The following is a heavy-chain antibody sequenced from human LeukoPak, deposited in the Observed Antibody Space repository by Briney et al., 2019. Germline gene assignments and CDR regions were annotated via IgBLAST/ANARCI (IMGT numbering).Heavy chain of an antibody. J-gene: IGHJ5*02. CDR2: INPQSGST. CDR3: ARDRADEYSAGSYVSFDP. Sequence: ASVKVSCKASGYTFTGHFIHWVRQAPGQGLEWMGWINPQSGSTSYAQPFQGRVVMTLDTSVNSVYMEMSSLGYDDTATYLCARDRADEYSAGSYVSFDPWGRGTPLTVSS. V-gene: IGHV1-2*02. D-gene: IGHD3-10*01. CDR1: GYTFTGHF.